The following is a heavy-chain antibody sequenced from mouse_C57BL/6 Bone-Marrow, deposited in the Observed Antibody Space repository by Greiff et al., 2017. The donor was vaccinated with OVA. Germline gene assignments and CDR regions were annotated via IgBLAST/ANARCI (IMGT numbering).Heavy chain of an antibody. D-gene: IGHD2-5*01. V-gene: IGHV5-6*01. CDR2: ISSGGSYT. Sequence: EVHLVESGGDLVKPGGSLKLSCAASGFTFSSYGMSWVRQTPDKRLEWVATISSGGSYTYYPDSVKGRFTISRDNAKNTLYLQMSSLKSEDTAMYYCASYSNQYYFDYWGQGTTLTVSS. CDR1: GFTFSSYG. J-gene: IGHJ2*01. CDR3: ASYSNQYYFDY.